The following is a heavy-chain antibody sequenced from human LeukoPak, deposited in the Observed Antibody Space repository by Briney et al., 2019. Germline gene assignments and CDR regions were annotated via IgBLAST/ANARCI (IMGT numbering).Heavy chain of an antibody. V-gene: IGHV3-30*02. D-gene: IGHD2-2*02. Sequence: GGSLRLSCAASGFPFSSYGMHWVRPAPGKGLEWVAFIRYDGSNKYYADSVKGRFTISRDNSKNTLYLQMNSLRAEDTAVYYCAKDGAALVPAAIGAFDIWGQGTMVTVSS. CDR3: AKDGAALVPAAIGAFDI. CDR1: GFPFSSYG. CDR2: IRYDGSNK. J-gene: IGHJ3*02.